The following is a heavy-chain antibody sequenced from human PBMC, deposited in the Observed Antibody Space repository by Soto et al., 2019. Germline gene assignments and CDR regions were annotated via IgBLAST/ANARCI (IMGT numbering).Heavy chain of an antibody. CDR3: ARKERAAGIAWSRDP. D-gene: IGHD6-13*01. V-gene: IGHV4-39*01. Sequence: PPGKGLEWIGSIYYSGSTYYSPSLKSRVTISVDTSKNQFSLKLSSVTAADTAVYFCARKERAAGIAWSRDPWGHGTPVPVSP. J-gene: IGHJ5*02. CDR2: IYYSGST.